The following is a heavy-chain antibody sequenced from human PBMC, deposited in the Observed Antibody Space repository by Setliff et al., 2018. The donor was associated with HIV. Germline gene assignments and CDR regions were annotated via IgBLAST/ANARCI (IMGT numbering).Heavy chain of an antibody. J-gene: IGHJ6*02. Sequence: PGGSLRLSCAASGFTFSSYAMTWVRQAPGKGLEWVANINQDGSEKNYVDCVKVRFTISRDNAKNSLYLQMDSLRVEDTTVYYGTRKLAPGHGMDVWGQGTTVTVSS. CDR2: INQDGSEK. CDR1: GFTFSSYA. D-gene: IGHD3-3*02. CDR3: TRKLAPGHGMDV. V-gene: IGHV3-7*01.